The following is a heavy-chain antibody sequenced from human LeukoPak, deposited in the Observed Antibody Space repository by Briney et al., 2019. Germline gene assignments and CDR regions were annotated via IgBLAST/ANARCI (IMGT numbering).Heavy chain of an antibody. CDR2: IYTSGST. CDR1: GGSISSYY. Sequence: EASETLSLTCTVSGGSISSYYWRWIRQPAGKGLEWIGRIYTSGSTNYNPSLKSRVTMSVDTSKNQFSLKLSSVTAADTAVYYCARSGYDFWSGYPSTTFYMDVWGKGTTVTVSS. J-gene: IGHJ6*03. CDR3: ARSGYDFWSGYPSTTFYMDV. V-gene: IGHV4-4*07. D-gene: IGHD3-3*01.